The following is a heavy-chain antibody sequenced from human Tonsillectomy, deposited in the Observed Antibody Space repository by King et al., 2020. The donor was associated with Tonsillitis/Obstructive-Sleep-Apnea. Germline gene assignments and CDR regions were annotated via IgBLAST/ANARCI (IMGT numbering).Heavy chain of an antibody. D-gene: IGHD3-10*01. V-gene: IGHV1-18*01. Sequence: LVQSGAEVKKPGASVKVSCKASGYTFTSYGISWVRQAPGQGLEWMGWISAYNGNTNYAQKLQGRVTMTTDTSTSTAYMELRSLRSDDTAVYYCARPIHYYGSGSYYNDWFDPWGQGTLVTVSS. CDR2: ISAYNGNT. CDR3: ARPIHYYGSGSYYNDWFDP. J-gene: IGHJ5*02. CDR1: GYTFTSYG.